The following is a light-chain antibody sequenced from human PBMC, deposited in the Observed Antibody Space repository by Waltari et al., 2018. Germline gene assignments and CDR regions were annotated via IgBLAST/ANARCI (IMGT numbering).Light chain of an antibody. CDR2: GAS. CDR1: QSVSSY. J-gene: IGKJ1*01. Sequence: VILTQSPATLSLSPGERATLSCRASQSVSSYLAWYQQKPGQAPRLLIYGASSRATGIPDRFSGSGSGTEFTRTISSLEPEDFAVYYCQKYSSSPPTFGQGTKVEIK. V-gene: IGKV3-20*01. CDR3: QKYSSSPPT.